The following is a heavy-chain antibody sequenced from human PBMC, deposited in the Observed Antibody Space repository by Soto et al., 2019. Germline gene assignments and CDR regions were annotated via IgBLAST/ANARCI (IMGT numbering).Heavy chain of an antibody. CDR3: VSYDSSGYPGTFDY. Sequence: ASVKVSCKASGYTFTSYAIHWVRQAPGQRLEWMGWINAGNGNTKYSQKFQGRVTITRDTSASTAYMELSSLRSEDTAVYYCVSYDSSGYPGTFDYWGQGTLVTVSS. D-gene: IGHD3-22*01. CDR1: GYTFTSYA. J-gene: IGHJ4*02. V-gene: IGHV1-3*01. CDR2: INAGNGNT.